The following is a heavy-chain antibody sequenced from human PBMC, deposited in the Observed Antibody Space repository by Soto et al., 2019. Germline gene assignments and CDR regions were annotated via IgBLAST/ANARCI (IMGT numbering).Heavy chain of an antibody. D-gene: IGHD6-13*01. J-gene: IGHJ4*02. CDR2: MNPNSGNT. Sequence: GASVKVSCKASGYTFTSYDTNWVRQATGQGLEWMGWMNPNSGNTGYAQKFQGRVTMTRNTSISTAYMELSSLRSEDTAVYFCAREHSSSWRFDYWGQGTLVTVSS. V-gene: IGHV1-8*01. CDR3: AREHSSSWRFDY. CDR1: GYTFTSYD.